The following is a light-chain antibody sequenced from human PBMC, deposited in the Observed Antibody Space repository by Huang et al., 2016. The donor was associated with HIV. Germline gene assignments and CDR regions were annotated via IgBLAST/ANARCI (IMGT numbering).Light chain of an antibody. CDR2: DAY. CDR1: QSVGGY. V-gene: IGKV3-11*01. J-gene: IGKJ3*01. Sequence: EIVMTQSPATLSLSPGERATLSCRASQSVGGYLAWYKQKPGQAPSLLIYDAYNMATGIPARFSGSGSGTDFTLTISSLEPEDFAVYYCQQRTNWPPGFTFGPGTKVDIK. CDR3: QQRTNWPPGFT.